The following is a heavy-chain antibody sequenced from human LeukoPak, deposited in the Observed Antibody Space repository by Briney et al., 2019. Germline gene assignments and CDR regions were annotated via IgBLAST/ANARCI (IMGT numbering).Heavy chain of an antibody. CDR2: INSDGSST. CDR3: AREGYYYDSSGYSYYFDY. J-gene: IGHJ4*02. CDR1: GFTFSSYW. Sequence: GGSLRLSSAASGFTFSSYWMHWVRQAPGKGLVWVSRINSDGSSTSYADSVKGRFTISRDNAKNTLYLQMNSLRAEDTAVYYCAREGYYYDSSGYSYYFDYWGQGTLVTVSS. V-gene: IGHV3-74*01. D-gene: IGHD3-22*01.